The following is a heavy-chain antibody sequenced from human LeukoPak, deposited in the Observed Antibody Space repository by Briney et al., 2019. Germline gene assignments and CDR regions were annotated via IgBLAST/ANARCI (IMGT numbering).Heavy chain of an antibody. D-gene: IGHD6-13*01. J-gene: IGHJ4*02. CDR1: GFTFSSYA. CDR3: AKDSIAAAGTGFCPAVMKGELDY. CDR2: ISGSGGST. Sequence: GGSLRLSCAASGFTFSSYAMSWVRQAPGKGLEWVSAISGSGGSTYYADSVKGRFTISRDNSKNTLYLQMNSLRAEDTAVYYCAKDSIAAAGTGFCPAVMKGELDYWGQGTLVTVSS. V-gene: IGHV3-23*01.